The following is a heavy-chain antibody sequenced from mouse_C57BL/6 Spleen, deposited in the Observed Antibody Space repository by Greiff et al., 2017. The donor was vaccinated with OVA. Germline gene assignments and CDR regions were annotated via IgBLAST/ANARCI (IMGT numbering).Heavy chain of an antibody. CDR1: GFTFSDYY. CDR3: ARWGNWDGFAY. V-gene: IGHV5-12*01. Sequence: DVKLVESGGGLVQPGGSLKLSCAASGFTFSDYYMYWVRQTPEKRLEWVAYISNGGGSTYYPDTVKGRFTISRDNAKNTLYLQMSRLKSEDTAMYYCARWGNWDGFAYWGQGTLVTVSA. D-gene: IGHD4-1*01. CDR2: ISNGGGST. J-gene: IGHJ3*01.